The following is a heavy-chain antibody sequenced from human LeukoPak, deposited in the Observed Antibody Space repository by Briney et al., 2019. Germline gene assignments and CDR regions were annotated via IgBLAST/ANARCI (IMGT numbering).Heavy chain of an antibody. CDR2: IYPGDSDT. CDR3: ARTYSSSWTFDY. CDR1: GCSFTSYG. V-gene: IGHV5-51*01. D-gene: IGHD6-13*01. Sequence: RGESLKISCKGSGCSFTSYGSGWVPEVPGKGLEWMGIIYPGDSDTRYSPSFQGQVTISADKSISTAYLQWSSLKASDTAMYYCARTYSSSWTFDYWGQGTLVTVSS. J-gene: IGHJ4*02.